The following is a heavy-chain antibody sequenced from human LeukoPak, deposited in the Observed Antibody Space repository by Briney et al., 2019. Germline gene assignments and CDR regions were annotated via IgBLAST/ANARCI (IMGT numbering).Heavy chain of an antibody. V-gene: IGHV4-4*02. Sequence: SGTLSLTCAVSGGSISSSNWWSWVRQPPGKGLEWIGEISHSGSTNYNPSLKSRVTISVDTSKNQFSLKLSSVTAADTAVYYCARHLGRITMIVGYYYYYMDVWGKGTTVTISS. D-gene: IGHD3-22*01. CDR1: GGSISSSNW. CDR2: ISHSGST. CDR3: ARHLGRITMIVGYYYYYMDV. J-gene: IGHJ6*03.